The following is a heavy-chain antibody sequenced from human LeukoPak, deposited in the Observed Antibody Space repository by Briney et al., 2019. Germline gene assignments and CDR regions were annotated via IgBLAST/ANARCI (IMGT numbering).Heavy chain of an antibody. Sequence: PGGSLRLTCAASGFTFRTYSMNWVRQAPGEGLEWVSSISTDSTYIYYADSVKGRFTISRDSAKNSLYLQMNSLRAEDTAVYYCARYGVSSSTSYIDYWGQGTLVTVSS. V-gene: IGHV3-21*01. CDR3: ARYGVSSSTSYIDY. D-gene: IGHD2-2*01. J-gene: IGHJ4*02. CDR1: GFTFRTYS. CDR2: ISTDSTYI.